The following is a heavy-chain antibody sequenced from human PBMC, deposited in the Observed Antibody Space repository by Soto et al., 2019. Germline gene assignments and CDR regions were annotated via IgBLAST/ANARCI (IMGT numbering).Heavy chain of an antibody. V-gene: IGHV1-3*01. CDR2: INAGSGNT. CDR3: ARDTETLGPRANDALDI. Sequence: QAQLVQSGAEMKKPGASVKVSCKATGYTFSAYTMNWVRQAPGQSREWMGWINAGSGNTKYSQNFQGRVSITRDTSASTGYMELTGLTSEDTAVYYCARDTETLGPRANDALDIWGQGTMVTVSS. J-gene: IGHJ3*02. D-gene: IGHD3-3*02. CDR1: GYTFSAYT.